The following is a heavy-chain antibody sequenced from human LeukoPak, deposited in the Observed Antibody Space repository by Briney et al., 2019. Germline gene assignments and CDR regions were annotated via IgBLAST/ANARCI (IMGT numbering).Heavy chain of an antibody. V-gene: IGHV4-59*12. CDR1: GGSISSYY. CDR2: IYYSGST. Sequence: SETLSLTCTVSGGSISSYYWSWIRQPPEKGLELIGYIYYSGSTNYNPSLRSRVTISVDTSKNQFSLKLSSVTAADTAVYYCAREGATFDPWGQGTLVTVSS. J-gene: IGHJ5*02. D-gene: IGHD1-26*01. CDR3: AREGATFDP.